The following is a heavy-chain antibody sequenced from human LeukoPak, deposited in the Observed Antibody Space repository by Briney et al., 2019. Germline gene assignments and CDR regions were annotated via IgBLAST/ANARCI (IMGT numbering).Heavy chain of an antibody. V-gene: IGHV1-24*01. Sequence: ASVKVSCKVSGYSLSELSVHWVRQAPGKGLEWMGVLDRKEGKKSLAQKFQGRLTVTADTSTNTAYVELSRLTSDDTAVYYCGTDRLLFGYYYNALDVWGQGTTVTVSS. CDR3: GTDRLLFGYYYNALDV. CDR2: LDRKEGKK. D-gene: IGHD3-3*01. CDR1: GYSLSELS. J-gene: IGHJ6*02.